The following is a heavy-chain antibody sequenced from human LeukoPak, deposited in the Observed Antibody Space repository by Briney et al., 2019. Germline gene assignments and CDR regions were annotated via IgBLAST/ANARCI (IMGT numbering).Heavy chain of an antibody. CDR2: INSDGSST. CDR1: GFTFSSYW. D-gene: IGHD2-2*01. J-gene: IGHJ4*02. V-gene: IGHV3-74*01. CDR3: ARRYCSSTSCLIDY. Sequence: GGSLRLSCAVSGFTFSSYWMHWVRHAPGKGLVWVSRINSDGSSTTYADSVKGRFTISRDNAKTSLYLQMNSLRAEDTAVYYCARRYCSSTSCLIDYWGQGTLVTVSS.